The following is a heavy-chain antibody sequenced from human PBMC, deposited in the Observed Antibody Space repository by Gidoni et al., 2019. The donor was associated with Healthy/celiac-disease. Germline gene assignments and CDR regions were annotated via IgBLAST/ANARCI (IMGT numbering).Heavy chain of an antibody. CDR2: LWYDGSNK. CDR3: ARDPGSFRSGYETYLDY. CDR1: GLTFSSYG. D-gene: IGHD3-22*01. Sequence: QVQLVESGGGVVQPGRSLRLDCAAAGLTFSSYGMHWVRQAPGKGREWVAVLWYDGSNKYYADSVKGRFTISRDNSKNTLYLQMNSLRAEDTAVYYCARDPGSFRSGYETYLDYWGQGTLVTVSS. V-gene: IGHV3-33*01. J-gene: IGHJ4*02.